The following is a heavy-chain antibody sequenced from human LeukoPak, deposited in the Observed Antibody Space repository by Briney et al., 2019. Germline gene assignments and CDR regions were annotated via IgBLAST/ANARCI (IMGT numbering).Heavy chain of an antibody. CDR2: INPNSGGT. CDR3: ARGRTARVMRRAFDI. V-gene: IGHV1-2*02. J-gene: IGHJ3*02. Sequence: ASVKVSCKASGYTFTGYYMHWVRQAPGQGLEWMGWINPNSGGTNYAQKFQGRVTMTRDTSISTAYMELSRLRSDDTAVYYCARGRTARVMRRAFDIWGQGTMVTASS. D-gene: IGHD2-21*01. CDR1: GYTFTGYY.